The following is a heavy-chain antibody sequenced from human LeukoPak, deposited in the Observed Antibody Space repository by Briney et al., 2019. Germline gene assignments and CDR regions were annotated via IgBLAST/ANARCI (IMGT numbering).Heavy chain of an antibody. D-gene: IGHD1/OR15-1a*01. CDR2: IYYSGST. J-gene: IGHJ3*02. CDR3: ARVDWTNLGAFDI. CDR1: GGSLISGSYY. Sequence: PSESLSLTCTVSGGSLISGSYYWSWIRQPPGKGLEWIGYIYYSGSTNYNPSLKSRVTISVDTSKNQFSLKLSSVTAADTAVYYCARVDWTNLGAFDIWGQGTMVTVSS. V-gene: IGHV4-61*01.